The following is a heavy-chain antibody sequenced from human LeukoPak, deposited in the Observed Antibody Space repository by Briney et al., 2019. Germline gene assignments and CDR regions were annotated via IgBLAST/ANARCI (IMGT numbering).Heavy chain of an antibody. CDR3: ARDLRGGYDNHYYYYGMDA. CDR2: IGTAGDT. Sequence: GGSPRLSCAASGFTFSSYDMHWVRQATGKGLEWVSAIGTAGDTYYPGSVKGRFTISRENAKNSLYLQMNSLRAGDTAVYYCARDLRGGYDNHYYYYGMDAWGQGTTVTVSS. V-gene: IGHV3-13*01. CDR1: GFTFSSYD. D-gene: IGHD5-12*01. J-gene: IGHJ6*02.